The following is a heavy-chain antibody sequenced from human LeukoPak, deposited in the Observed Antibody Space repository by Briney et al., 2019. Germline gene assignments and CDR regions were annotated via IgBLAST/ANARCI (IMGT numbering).Heavy chain of an antibody. V-gene: IGHV3-23*01. D-gene: IGHD2-15*01. J-gene: IGHJ5*02. CDR2: ISGSGGST. CDR3: AKDQDIVVVVAATGGFDP. CDR1: GFTFSSYA. Sequence: GGSLRLSCAASGFTFSSYAMSWVRQAPGKGLEWVSAISGSGGSTYYADSVKGRFTISRDNSKSTLYLQMNSLRAEDTAVYYCAKDQDIVVVVAATGGFDPWGQGTLVTVSS.